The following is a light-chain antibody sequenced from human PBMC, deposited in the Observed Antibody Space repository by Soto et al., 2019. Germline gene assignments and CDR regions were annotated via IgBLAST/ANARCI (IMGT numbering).Light chain of an antibody. CDR3: QQYKDYVYT. CDR2: DVS. J-gene: IGKJ2*01. V-gene: IGKV1-5*01. CDR1: QTVERW. Sequence: DIKMTQSPSSLSASVGDRVIITCRASQTVERWMAWYQQKPGKAPKLLISDVSTLERGVPSRFSGSGSATEFTLTISGLQPDDFATYYCQQYKDYVYTFGQGTKVDI.